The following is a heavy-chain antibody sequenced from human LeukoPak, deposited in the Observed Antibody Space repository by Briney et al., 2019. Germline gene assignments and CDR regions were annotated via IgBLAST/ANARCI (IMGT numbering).Heavy chain of an antibody. D-gene: IGHD1-1*01. CDR2: IYSGGST. CDR1: GFTVSSNY. J-gene: IGHJ4*02. V-gene: IGHV3-53*01. CDR3: ARDLWTGTTRGDY. Sequence: GGSLRLSCAASGFTVSSNYMSWVRQAPGKGLEWVSVIYSGGSTYYADSVKGRFTISRDNSKNTLYLQMNSLRAEDTAVYYCARDLWTGTTRGDYWGQGTLVTVSS.